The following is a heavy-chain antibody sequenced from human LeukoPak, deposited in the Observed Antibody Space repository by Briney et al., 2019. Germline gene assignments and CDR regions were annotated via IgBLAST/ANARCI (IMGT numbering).Heavy chain of an antibody. V-gene: IGHV1-2*02. CDR3: AIGYGSSAAVFDY. J-gene: IGHJ4*02. CDR1: GYTFTGYY. CDR2: INPNSGGT. D-gene: IGHD1-26*01. Sequence: GASVKVSRKASGYTFTGYYMHWVRQAPGQGLEWMGWINPNSGGTNYAQKFQGRVTMTRDTSISTAYMELSRLRSDDTAVYYCAIGYGSSAAVFDYWGQGTLVTVSS.